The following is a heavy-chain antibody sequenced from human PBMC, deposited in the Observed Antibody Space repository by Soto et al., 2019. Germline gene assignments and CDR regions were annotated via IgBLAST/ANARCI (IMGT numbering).Heavy chain of an antibody. Sequence: QVQLVESGGGVVQPGRSLRLSCAASGFTFSSYGMHWVRQGPGKGLEWVAVIWYDGSNKYYADSVKGRFTISRDNSKNTLYLQMNSLRAEDTAVYYCARDGLLQVGGEIGWFDPWGQGTLVTVSS. CDR3: ARDGLLQVGGEIGWFDP. V-gene: IGHV3-33*01. CDR2: IWYDGSNK. J-gene: IGHJ5*02. D-gene: IGHD3-16*01. CDR1: GFTFSSYG.